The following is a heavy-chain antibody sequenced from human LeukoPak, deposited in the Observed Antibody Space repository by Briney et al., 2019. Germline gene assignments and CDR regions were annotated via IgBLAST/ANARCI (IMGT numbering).Heavy chain of an antibody. V-gene: IGHV4-59*01. D-gene: IGHD1-1*01. J-gene: IGHJ3*01. Sequence: SETLSLTCTVSGASISSFYWSWVRQPPGKGLEWIGYVRYTGDTNYDPSLKSRVSMSVDTSKNQFSLRLTSVTAADAAVYYFIGTTSTFDVWGQGTVVTVS. CDR1: GASISSFY. CDR3: IGTTSTFDV. CDR2: VRYTGDT.